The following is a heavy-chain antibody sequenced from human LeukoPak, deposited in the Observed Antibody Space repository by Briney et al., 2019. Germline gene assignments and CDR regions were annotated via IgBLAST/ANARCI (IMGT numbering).Heavy chain of an antibody. D-gene: IGHD6-19*01. J-gene: IGHJ4*02. CDR3: ARGRVAVAGKAWDY. V-gene: IGHV4-30-4*01. Sequence: SETLSLTCTVSGDSISSGDYFWSWIRQPPGKGLEWIGYIYYSGSTYHNPSLKSRLTISLDTSKNQFSLKLSSVTAADTAVYYCARGRVAVAGKAWDYWGQGTLVTVSS. CDR1: GDSISSGDYF. CDR2: IYYSGST.